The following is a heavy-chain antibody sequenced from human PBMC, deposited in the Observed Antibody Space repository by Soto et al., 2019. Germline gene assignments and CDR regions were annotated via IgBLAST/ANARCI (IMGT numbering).Heavy chain of an antibody. D-gene: IGHD3-10*01. V-gene: IGHV1-3*01. CDR3: AREFGEFFWFDP. Sequence: ASVKVSCKASGYTFTSYAMHWVRQAPGQRLEWMGWINAGNGNTKYSQKFQGRVTITRDTSASTAYMELSSLRSEDTAVYYCAREFGEFFWFDPWGQGTLVNVSS. J-gene: IGHJ5*02. CDR2: INAGNGNT. CDR1: GYTFTSYA.